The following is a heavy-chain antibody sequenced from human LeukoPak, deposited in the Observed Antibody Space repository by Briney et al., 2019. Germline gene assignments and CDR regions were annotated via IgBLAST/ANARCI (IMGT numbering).Heavy chain of an antibody. D-gene: IGHD6-13*01. Sequence: SETLSLTCAVYGGSFSGYYWSWIRQPPGKGLEWIGEINHSGSTNYNPSLKSRVTISVDTSKNQLSLKLSSVTAADTAVYYCARGRAYSSSWDFDYWGQGTLVTVSS. V-gene: IGHV4-34*01. CDR1: GGSFSGYY. J-gene: IGHJ4*02. CDR2: INHSGST. CDR3: ARGRAYSSSWDFDY.